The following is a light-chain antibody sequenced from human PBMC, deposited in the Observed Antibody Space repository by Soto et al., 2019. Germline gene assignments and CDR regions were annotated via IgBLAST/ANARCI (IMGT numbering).Light chain of an antibody. J-gene: IGKJ5*01. V-gene: IGKV1-5*03. Sequence: DIQMTQSPPTLSASVGDRVTITCRASQTISTWLAWYQQKPGKAPKLLIYKASTLKSGVPSRFSGSGSGTEFTLTISSLQPDDFATYYCQQYNSFSITFGQGTRLEIK. CDR2: KAS. CDR1: QTISTW. CDR3: QQYNSFSIT.